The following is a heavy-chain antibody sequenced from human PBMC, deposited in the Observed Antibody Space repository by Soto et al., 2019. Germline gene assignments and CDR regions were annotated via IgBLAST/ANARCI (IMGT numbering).Heavy chain of an antibody. CDR2: IWYDGSNK. CDR3: ARDGVDYGGNSGYFDY. J-gene: IGHJ4*02. V-gene: IGHV3-33*01. D-gene: IGHD4-17*01. CDR1: GFTFSSYG. Sequence: QVQLVESGGGVVQPGRSLRLSCAASGFTFSSYGMHWVRQAPGKGLEWVAVIWYDGSNKYYADSVKGRFTISRDNSKNTLYLQMNSLRAEDTAVYYCARDGVDYGGNSGYFDYWGQGTLVIVSS.